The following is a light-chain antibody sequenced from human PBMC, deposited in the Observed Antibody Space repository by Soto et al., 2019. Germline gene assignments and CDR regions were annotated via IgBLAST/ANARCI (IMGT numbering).Light chain of an antibody. CDR1: QSISNW. CDR2: DAS. J-gene: IGKJ1*01. CDR3: LQYNSYSWT. Sequence: IKMTQSPSTLSASVGDRVTITCRASQSISNWLAWYQQKPGKAPTLLIYDASNLDTGVPSRFSGSGFGTEFTLTISSLQPDDFATYYCLQYNSYSWTFGQGSQVDIK. V-gene: IGKV1-5*01.